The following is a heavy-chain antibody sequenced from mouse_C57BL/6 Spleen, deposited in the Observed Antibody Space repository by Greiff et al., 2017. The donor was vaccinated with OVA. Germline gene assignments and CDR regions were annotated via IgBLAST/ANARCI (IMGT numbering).Heavy chain of an antibody. CDR3: ARWDYGSSYEFAY. CDR2: IYPGSGST. Sequence: QVQLQQPGAELVKPGASVKMSCKASGYTFTSYWITWVKQRPGQGLEWIGDIYPGSGSTNYNEKFKSKATLTVDTSSSTAYMQLSSLTSEDSAVDYCARWDYGSSYEFAYWGQGTLVTVSA. V-gene: IGHV1-55*01. CDR1: GYTFTSYW. D-gene: IGHD1-1*01. J-gene: IGHJ3*01.